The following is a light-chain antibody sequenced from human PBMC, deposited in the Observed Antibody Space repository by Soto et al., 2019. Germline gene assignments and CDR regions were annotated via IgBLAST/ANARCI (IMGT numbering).Light chain of an antibody. CDR2: GAS. CDR3: QQYYSYSAT. V-gene: IGKV3-15*01. CDR1: QSVSSN. Sequence: EIVMTQSPATLSVSPGERATLSCRASQSVSSNLAWYQQKPGQAPRLLIYGASTRATGIPARFSGSGSGTEFTLTISSLQSEDFAVYYCQQYYSYSATFGQGTKVEIK. J-gene: IGKJ1*01.